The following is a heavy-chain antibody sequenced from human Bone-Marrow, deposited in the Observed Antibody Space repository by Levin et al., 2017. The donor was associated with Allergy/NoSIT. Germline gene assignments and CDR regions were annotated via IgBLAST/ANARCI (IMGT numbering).Heavy chain of an antibody. J-gene: IGHJ4*02. Sequence: PGGSLRLSCAASGFTFSRYAMAWVRQAPGQGLEWVSGMSGSGGRTDYADAVKGRFTISRDNSKNMMYLPMNSLRVEDKALYYCAREDNWNYDYWGQGTLVTVSS. CDR3: AREDNWNYDY. V-gene: IGHV3-23*01. CDR2: MSGSGGRT. CDR1: GFTFSRYA. D-gene: IGHD1-7*01.